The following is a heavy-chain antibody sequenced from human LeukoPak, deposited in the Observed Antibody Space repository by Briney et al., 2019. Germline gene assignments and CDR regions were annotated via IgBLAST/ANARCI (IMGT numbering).Heavy chain of an antibody. J-gene: IGHJ4*02. Sequence: SETLSFTCAVYGGSFSGYYWSWIRQPPGKGLEWIGDISHSGSTNYNPSLKSRVTISVDTSKNQFSLKLSSVTAADTAVYYCARLVDYYGSGSYADYWGQGTLVTVSS. V-gene: IGHV4-34*01. D-gene: IGHD3-10*01. CDR2: ISHSGST. CDR1: GGSFSGYY. CDR3: ARLVDYYGSGSYADY.